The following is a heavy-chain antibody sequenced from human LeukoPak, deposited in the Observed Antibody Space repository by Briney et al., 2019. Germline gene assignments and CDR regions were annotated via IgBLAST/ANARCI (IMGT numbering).Heavy chain of an antibody. CDR3: ARLIAAHPDLDY. Sequence: ASVKVSCKASGYTFTGYYMHWVRQAPGQGLEWMGWISAYNGNTNYAQKLQGRVTMTTDTSTSTAYMELRSLRSDDTAVYYCARLIAAHPDLDYWGQGTLVTVSS. CDR1: GYTFTGYY. CDR2: ISAYNGNT. V-gene: IGHV1-18*04. J-gene: IGHJ4*02. D-gene: IGHD6-13*01.